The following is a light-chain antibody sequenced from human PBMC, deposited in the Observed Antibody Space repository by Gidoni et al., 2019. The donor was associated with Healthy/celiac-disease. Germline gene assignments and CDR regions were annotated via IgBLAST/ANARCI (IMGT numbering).Light chain of an antibody. V-gene: IGKV1-39*01. CDR1: QSISSY. Sequence: DIQMTQSPSSLSASVGDRVTITCRASQSISSYLNWYQQKPGKAPKLLIYAASSLQSGVPSRFSGSGSGTDFTLTISSLQPEDFATYYCQQSYSTPLSTFXPXTKVXIK. CDR2: AAS. CDR3: QQSYSTPLST. J-gene: IGKJ3*01.